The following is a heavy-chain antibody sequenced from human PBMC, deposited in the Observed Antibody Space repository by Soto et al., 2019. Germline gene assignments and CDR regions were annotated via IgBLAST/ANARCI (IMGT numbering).Heavy chain of an antibody. Sequence: GGSLRLSCATSGFTFSSYSMNWVRQAPGKGLEWVSYISRSSSNIYNADSVKGRSTISRDNAKNSLYLQINSLRVEDTAVYYCARTRSYGDSRYTFDYWGQGTVVTVSS. V-gene: IGHV3-48*01. J-gene: IGHJ4*02. D-gene: IGHD4-17*01. CDR1: GFTFSSYS. CDR2: ISRSSSNI. CDR3: ARTRSYGDSRYTFDY.